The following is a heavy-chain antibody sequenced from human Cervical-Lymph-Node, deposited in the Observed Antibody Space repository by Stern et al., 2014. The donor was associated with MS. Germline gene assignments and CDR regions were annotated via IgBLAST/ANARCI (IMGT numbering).Heavy chain of an antibody. CDR1: GYTFTSYG. J-gene: IGHJ3*02. V-gene: IGHV1-18*01. CDR2: SSAYNGTA. Sequence: QVQLVESGAEVKKPGASVKVSCKASGYTFTSYGISWVRQAPGKWLALMGCSSAYNGTANYAQKLQGRVTMTTDTSTSTAYMELRIMRSDDTAVYYLAKGRLGSENAFDIWGQGTMVTVSS. CDR3: AKGRLGSENAFDI. D-gene: IGHD2-15*01.